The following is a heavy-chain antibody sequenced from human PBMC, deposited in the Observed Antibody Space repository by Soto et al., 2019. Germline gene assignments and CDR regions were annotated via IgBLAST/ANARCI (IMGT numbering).Heavy chain of an antibody. CDR2: IYDTGISGYTPST. J-gene: IGHJ6*02. CDR1: GGSITSSY. Sequence: RSLTCTVSGGSITSSYWSWIRRPPGKGLEWIAYIYDTGISGYTPSTSYNPSLKSRVTMSVDTSKSQFSLKLTSVTAADTAVYYCARGEDAFFYYGLDVWGQGITVTVSS. CDR3: ARGEDAFFYYGLDV. V-gene: IGHV4-59*01.